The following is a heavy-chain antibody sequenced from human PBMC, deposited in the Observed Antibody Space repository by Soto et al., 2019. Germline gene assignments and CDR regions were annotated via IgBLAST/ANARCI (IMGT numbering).Heavy chain of an antibody. D-gene: IGHD2-21*01. CDR1: GYTLRRCG. CDR3: AREQVFRAVMKSNCVDP. J-gene: IGHJ5*02. Sequence: SVKSAYKASGYTLRRCGIMLVRQAPGQWLEWIGWISAYSGNTNSQDKLRGSLTMTTEALTTTAYMEFRTLRSDDTAMYYCAREQVFRAVMKSNCVDPWGGGTVV. CDR2: ISAYSGNT. V-gene: IGHV1-18*01.